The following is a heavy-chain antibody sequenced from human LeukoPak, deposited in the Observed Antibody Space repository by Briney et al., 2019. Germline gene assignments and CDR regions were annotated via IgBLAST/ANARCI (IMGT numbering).Heavy chain of an antibody. J-gene: IGHJ4*02. V-gene: IGHV4-34*01. Sequence: GSLRLSCAASGFTFSSYSMNWVRQAPGKGLEWIGEINHSGSTNYNPSLKSRVTISVDTSKNQFSLKLSSVTAADTAVYYCARGSTMVREGLTWGQGTLVTVSS. CDR1: GFTFSSYS. CDR2: INHSGST. D-gene: IGHD3-10*01. CDR3: ARGSTMVREGLT.